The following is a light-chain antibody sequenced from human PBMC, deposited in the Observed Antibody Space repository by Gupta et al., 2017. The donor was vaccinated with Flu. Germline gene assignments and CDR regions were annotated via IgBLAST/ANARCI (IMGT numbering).Light chain of an antibody. CDR2: GNN. CDR3: QSYDSSLSASWV. V-gene: IGLV1-40*01. J-gene: IGLJ3*02. CDR1: SSNIGAVYA. Sequence: QSVLTQPPSVSVAPGQTVTNSCTGSSSNIGAVYAVHWYQQFPGTAPKLLIYGNNNRPSGVPDRFSGSWSGTSGSLAITGLQAEEEAEYYCQSYDSSLSASWVFGGGTKLTVL.